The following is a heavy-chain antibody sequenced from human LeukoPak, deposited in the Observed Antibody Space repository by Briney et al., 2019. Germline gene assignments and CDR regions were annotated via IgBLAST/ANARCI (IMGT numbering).Heavy chain of an antibody. CDR3: TTGRTSSSKDWFDP. V-gene: IGHV3-15*01. CDR2: IKSRTDGGTT. Sequence: GGSLRLSCAASGFTFSHAWMSWVRQAPGKGLEWVGRIKSRTDGGTTNYAAPVKGRFTLSRDDSKNTLYLQMNSLTTDDTAVYYCTTGRTSSSKDWFDPWGQGTLVTVSS. D-gene: IGHD6-6*01. CDR1: GFTFSHAW. J-gene: IGHJ5*02.